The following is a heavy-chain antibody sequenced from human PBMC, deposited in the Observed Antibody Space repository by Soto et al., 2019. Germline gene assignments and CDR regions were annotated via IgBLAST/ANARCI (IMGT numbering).Heavy chain of an antibody. CDR3: ARWSYLDY. CDR1: GFSFGSYA. D-gene: IGHD3-3*01. CDR2: ISGSDGKT. Sequence: GGSLRLSCAASGFSFGSYALSWVRQAPGKGLEWVSTISGSDGKTFYADSVKGRFSISRDTSQSTLYLQMNSLRDDETAMYYCARWSYLDYWGQGTRVTVSS. V-gene: IGHV3-23*01. J-gene: IGHJ4*02.